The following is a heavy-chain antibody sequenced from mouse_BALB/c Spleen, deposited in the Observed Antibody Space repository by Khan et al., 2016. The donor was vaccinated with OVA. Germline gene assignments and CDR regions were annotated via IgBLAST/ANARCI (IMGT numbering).Heavy chain of an antibody. V-gene: IGHV1-9*01. CDR1: AYTFSNYW. J-gene: IGHJ2*01. Sequence: QVRLQQSGAELMKPGASVMISCKAAAYTFSNYWIEWVKQRPGHGLEWIGEILPGSGSSNYSEKFEGKATFTADTSSNTAYMQLNSLTSEASAVYYCERNDYYGSPVYFDYWGQGTTLTVSS. CDR3: ERNDYYGSPVYFDY. D-gene: IGHD1-1*01. CDR2: ILPGSGSS.